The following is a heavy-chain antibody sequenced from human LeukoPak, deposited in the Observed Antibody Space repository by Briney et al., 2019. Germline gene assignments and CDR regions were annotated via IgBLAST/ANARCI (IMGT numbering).Heavy chain of an antibody. CDR3: AAPRGHRFGL. J-gene: IGHJ3*01. V-gene: IGHV3-30-3*01. CDR1: GFTVSSNY. Sequence: GGSLRLSCAASGFTVSSNYMNWVRQAPGKGLEWVAVISYDGSNKYYADSVKGRFTISRDNSKNTLYLQMNSLRAEDTAVYYCAAPRGHRFGLWGQGTMVTVSS. D-gene: IGHD3-10*01. CDR2: ISYDGSNK.